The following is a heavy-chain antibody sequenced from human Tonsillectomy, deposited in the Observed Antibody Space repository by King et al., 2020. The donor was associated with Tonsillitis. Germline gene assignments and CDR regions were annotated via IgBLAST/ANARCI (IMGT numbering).Heavy chain of an antibody. CDR3: ARDWGGDSHAP. D-gene: IGHD2-21*02. CDR1: GFTFSSYS. Sequence: VQLVESGGGLVKPGGSLRLSCAASGFTFSSYSMNWVRQAPGKGVEWVSSISSSSSYIYYADSVKGRFTISRDNAKSSLSLQMNSLRAEDTAVYYCARDWGGDSHAPWGQGTLVTVSS. CDR2: ISSSSSYI. J-gene: IGHJ5*02. V-gene: IGHV3-21*01.